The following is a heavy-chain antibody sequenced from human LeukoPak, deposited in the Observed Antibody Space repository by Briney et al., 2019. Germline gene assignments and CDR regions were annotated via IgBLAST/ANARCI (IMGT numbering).Heavy chain of an antibody. CDR2: ISSTGGTA. J-gene: IGHJ6*04. Sequence: AGGSLRLSCAASGFTFSSFGMSWVRQAPGKGLEWVSAISSTGGTAYYADSVKGRFTISRDNSKNTLYLQMNSLRAEDTAVYYCARGRSGYSNVLGVWGKGTTVTVSS. V-gene: IGHV3-23*01. CDR1: GFTFSSFG. CDR3: ARGRSGYSNVLGV. D-gene: IGHD6-13*01.